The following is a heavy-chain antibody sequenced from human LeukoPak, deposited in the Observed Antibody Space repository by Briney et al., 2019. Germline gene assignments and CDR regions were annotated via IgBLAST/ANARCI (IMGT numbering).Heavy chain of an antibody. J-gene: IGHJ4*02. Sequence: SETLSLTCTVSGGSISSSSYYWAWIRQPPGKGLEWVGSIFYTGSIYYSSSLKSRVTISVDTSKNQFSLKLNSVTAADTAVYFCARDAGYSSRQLDYWGQGTLVTVSS. D-gene: IGHD6-13*01. V-gene: IGHV4-39*07. CDR1: GGSISSSSYY. CDR3: ARDAGYSSRQLDY. CDR2: IFYTGSI.